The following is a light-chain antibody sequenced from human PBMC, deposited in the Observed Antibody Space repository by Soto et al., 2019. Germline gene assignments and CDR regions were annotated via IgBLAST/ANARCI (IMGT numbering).Light chain of an antibody. CDR1: QDISNY. CDR2: DAS. V-gene: IGKV1-33*01. J-gene: IGKJ5*01. CDR3: QQYDILPIT. Sequence: DIQMTQSPSSLSASLGDRVTITCQASQDISNYLNWYQQKPGKAPKLLIYDASNLETGVPSRFSGSGSGTDFTFTISSLQTEDIGTYYCQQYDILPITFGRGTRLEIK.